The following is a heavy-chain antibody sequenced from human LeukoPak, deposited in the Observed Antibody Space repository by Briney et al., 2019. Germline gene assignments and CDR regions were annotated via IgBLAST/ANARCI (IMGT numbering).Heavy chain of an antibody. V-gene: IGHV3-48*01. D-gene: IGHD1-1*01. Sequence: GGSLRLSCATSGFTFNYYSMNWVRQAPGKGLEWVSHISSSSSNIYYADSVKGRFTISRDNAKNSLYLQMNNLRGEDTAVYYCARGLDAASGLANFDYWGQGTLITVSS. CDR2: ISSSSSNI. CDR1: GFTFNYYS. CDR3: ARGLDAASGLANFDY. J-gene: IGHJ4*02.